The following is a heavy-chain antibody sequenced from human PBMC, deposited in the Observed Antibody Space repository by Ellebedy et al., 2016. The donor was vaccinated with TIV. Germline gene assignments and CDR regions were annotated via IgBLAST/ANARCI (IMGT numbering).Heavy chain of an antibody. CDR1: GFRLSDYG. D-gene: IGHD5-24*01. Sequence: GESLKISCAAFGFRLSDYGIHWVRQAPDKGLEWVGKIWYDGTNKYYADSVKGRFTFSRDTSKNTLYLQMNSLRVEDTALYFCARDYDGYNYVPGYWGRGTLVTVSS. CDR2: IWYDGTNK. V-gene: IGHV3-33*01. J-gene: IGHJ4*02. CDR3: ARDYDGYNYVPGY.